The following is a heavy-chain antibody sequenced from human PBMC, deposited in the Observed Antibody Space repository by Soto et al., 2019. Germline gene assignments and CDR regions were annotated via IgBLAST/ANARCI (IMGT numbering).Heavy chain of an antibody. J-gene: IGHJ4*02. CDR1: GFTFSSYA. V-gene: IGHV3-30-3*01. CDR2: ISYDGSNK. CDR3: ASLPIAKIDY. Sequence: GGSLRLSCAASGFTFSSYAMHWVRQAPGKGLEWVAVISYDGSNKYYADSVKGRFTISRDNSKNTLYLQMNSLRAEDTAVYYCASLPIAKIDYWGQGTLVTVSS.